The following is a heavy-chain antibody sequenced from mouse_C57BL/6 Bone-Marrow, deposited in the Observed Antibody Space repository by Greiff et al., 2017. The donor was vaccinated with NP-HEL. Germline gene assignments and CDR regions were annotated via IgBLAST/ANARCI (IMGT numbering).Heavy chain of an antibody. Sequence: QVQLQQPGAELVRPGSSVKLSCKASGYTFTSYWMHWVKQRPIQGLEWIGNIDPSDSETHYNQKFKDKATLTADKSSSTAYMQLSSLTSEDSAVYYCARGYYYGSSYWYFDVWGTGTTVTVSS. CDR1: GYTFTSYW. J-gene: IGHJ1*03. CDR2: IDPSDSET. D-gene: IGHD1-1*01. CDR3: ARGYYYGSSYWYFDV. V-gene: IGHV1-52*01.